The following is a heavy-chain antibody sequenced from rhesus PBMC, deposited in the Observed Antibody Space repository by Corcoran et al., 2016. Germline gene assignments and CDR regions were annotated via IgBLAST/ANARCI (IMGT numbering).Heavy chain of an antibody. D-gene: IGHD6-25*01. CDR2: IIGISGST. J-gene: IGHJ4*01. CDR1: GGSISSSNW. V-gene: IGHV4-65*01. CDR3: ARASYSGSWTGLDY. Sequence: QVQLQESGPGLVKPSETLSLTCAVSGGSISSSNWWSWIRHPSGKGLEWMGYIIGISGSTYYNPPLNSRVTISTDPSKNHFSLMLSSVTAADTAVYYCARASYSGSWTGLDYWGQGVLVTVSS.